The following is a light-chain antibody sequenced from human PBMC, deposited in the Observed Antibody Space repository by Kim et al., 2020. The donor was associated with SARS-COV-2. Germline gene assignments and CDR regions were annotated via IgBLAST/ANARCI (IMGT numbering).Light chain of an antibody. J-gene: IGKJ1*01. Sequence: SVGDRVTITCRASQSIRSYLNWYQQKPGKAPKLLIYAASSLQSGVPSRFSGSGSGTDFTLTISSLQPEDFATYYCQQSYSTFTWTFGQGTKVDIK. CDR1: QSIRSY. CDR2: AAS. V-gene: IGKV1-39*01. CDR3: QQSYSTFTWT.